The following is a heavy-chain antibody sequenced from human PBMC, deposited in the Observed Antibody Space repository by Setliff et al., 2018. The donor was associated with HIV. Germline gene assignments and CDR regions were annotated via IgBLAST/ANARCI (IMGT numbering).Heavy chain of an antibody. J-gene: IGHJ3*01. CDR1: GSTFSTYD. Sequence: ASVKVSCKPSGSTFSTYDINWVRQDPGQGLEWMGWMNPNSGNTGYAQNFQGRVTMTRNTSISTAYMELRSLRSDDTAVYYCASDSKELLWFGELSFWGQGTMVTASS. V-gene: IGHV1-8*01. CDR2: MNPNSGNT. CDR3: ASDSKELLWFGELSF. D-gene: IGHD3-10*01.